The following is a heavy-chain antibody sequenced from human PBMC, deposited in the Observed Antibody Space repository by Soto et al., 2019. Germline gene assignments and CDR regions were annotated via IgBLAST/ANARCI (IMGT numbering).Heavy chain of an antibody. CDR3: ARGGRGKKAGYNVLVSLGY. D-gene: IGHD2-2*02. V-gene: IGHV1-69*06. CDR1: GSRFSNYV. J-gene: IGHJ1*01. CDR2: IIPIFNST. Sequence: QVQLVQSGAEVKTPGSSLKVSCKVSGSRFSNYVISWVRQAPGHGLEWLGRIIPIFNSTKYAQNFQGRVTITADKSTNTALLELSSLRSDETAVYYCARGGRGKKAGYNVLVSLGYWGQDPLVTVSS.